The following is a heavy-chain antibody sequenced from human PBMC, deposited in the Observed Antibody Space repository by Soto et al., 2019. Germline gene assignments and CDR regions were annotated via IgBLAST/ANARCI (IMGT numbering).Heavy chain of an antibody. CDR1: GFTFNNCG. V-gene: IGHV3-30*18. CDR3: AKDSEKDVRYCSYGIDD. Sequence: PGGSLRLSCAASGFTFNNCGMHWVRQAPGKGLEWVAVISYDGSNKYYADSVKGRFTISRDNSKNTLYLQMNSLRAEDTAVYYSAKDSEKDVRYCSYGIDDWGQGTMATVYS. J-gene: IGHJ4*02. D-gene: IGHD1-26*01. CDR2: ISYDGSNK.